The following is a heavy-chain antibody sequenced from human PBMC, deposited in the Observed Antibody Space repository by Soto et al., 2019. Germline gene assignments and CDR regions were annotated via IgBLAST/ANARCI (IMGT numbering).Heavy chain of an antibody. J-gene: IGHJ4*02. D-gene: IGHD2-15*01. CDR3: AGGVLGYCSGGSCSPLDY. Sequence: VQLVESGGGLVKPGGSLRLSCAASGFTFSSYSMNWVRQAPGKGLEWVSSISSSSSYIYYADSVKGRFTISRDNAKNSLYLQMNSLRAEDTAVYYCAGGVLGYCSGGSCSPLDYWGQGTLVTVSS. CDR1: GFTFSSYS. V-gene: IGHV3-21*01. CDR2: ISSSSSYI.